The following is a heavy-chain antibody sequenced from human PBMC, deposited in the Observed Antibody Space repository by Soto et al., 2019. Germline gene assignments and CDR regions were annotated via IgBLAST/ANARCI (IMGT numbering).Heavy chain of an antibody. Sequence: SVKVSCKASGGTFSSYAISWARQAPGQGLEWMGGIIPIFGTANYAQKFQGRVTITADESTSTAYMELSSLRSEDTAVYYCARTDAAATYYYYGMDVWGQGTTVTVSS. CDR2: IIPIFGTA. J-gene: IGHJ6*02. CDR1: GGTFSSYA. CDR3: ARTDAAATYYYYGMDV. D-gene: IGHD6-13*01. V-gene: IGHV1-69*13.